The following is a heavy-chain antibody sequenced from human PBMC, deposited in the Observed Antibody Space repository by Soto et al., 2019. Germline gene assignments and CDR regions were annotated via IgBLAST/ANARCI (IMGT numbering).Heavy chain of an antibody. Sequence: PSETLSLTCSVSGVSLTSGTYYWSWIRQHPGKGLEWIGYIFYSGSTDYNPSLKSRVNISVDTSKNQFSLKLSSATAADTAVYYCASTEDFFDYWGQGTLVTVSS. CDR3: ASTEDFFDY. V-gene: IGHV4-31*03. J-gene: IGHJ4*02. CDR1: GVSLTSGTYY. CDR2: IFYSGST.